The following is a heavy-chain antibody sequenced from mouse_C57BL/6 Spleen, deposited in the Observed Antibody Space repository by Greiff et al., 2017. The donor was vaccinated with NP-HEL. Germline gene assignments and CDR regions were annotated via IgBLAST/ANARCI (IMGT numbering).Heavy chain of an antibody. CDR3: ASGPYYYGSSSSY. Sequence: VQLQQSGAELVKPGASVKLSCKASGYTFTEYTIHWVKQRSGQGLEWIGWFYPGSGSIKYNEKFKSKATLTVDKSSSTAYMQLSSLTSEDSAVYYCASGPYYYGSSSSYWGQGTLVTVSA. V-gene: IGHV1-62-2*01. CDR1: GYTFTEYT. D-gene: IGHD1-1*01. CDR2: FYPGSGSI. J-gene: IGHJ3*01.